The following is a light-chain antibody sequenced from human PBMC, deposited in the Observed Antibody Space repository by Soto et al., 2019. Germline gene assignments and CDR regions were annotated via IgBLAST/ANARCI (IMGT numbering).Light chain of an antibody. Sequence: EVVLTQSPATLSLSPGERATLSCRASENVRTFVDWYQQKPGQAPRLLIYDASNRATGIPARFSGSGSGTDFTLTISDLEPEDFAVYYCQQHSHWPPWTFGQGTRVEIQ. CDR1: ENVRTF. CDR2: DAS. J-gene: IGKJ1*01. CDR3: QQHSHWPPWT. V-gene: IGKV3-11*01.